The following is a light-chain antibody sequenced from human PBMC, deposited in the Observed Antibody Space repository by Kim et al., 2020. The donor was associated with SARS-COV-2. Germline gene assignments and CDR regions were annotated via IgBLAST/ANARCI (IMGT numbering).Light chain of an antibody. Sequence: APVGDTVTITCRASQKIRNDLGCYQQNPERAPKRRIYGAPRLQSGVPSRLSGSGFGTEFTLTLTARQPEDFATYFFLEHNTYPITLGQGTPLESK. CDR2: GAP. V-gene: IGKV1-17*01. CDR1: QKIRND. CDR3: LEHNTYPIT. J-gene: IGKJ5*01.